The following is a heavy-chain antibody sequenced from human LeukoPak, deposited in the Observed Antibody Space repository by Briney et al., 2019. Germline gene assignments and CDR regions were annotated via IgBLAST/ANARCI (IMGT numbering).Heavy chain of an antibody. D-gene: IGHD2-15*01. CDR1: GGTFSRYA. Sequence: GASVKVSCKASGGTFSRYAISWVRQAPGQGLEWMGRIIPILGIANYAQKFQGRVTITADKSTSTAYMELSSLRSEDTAVYYCARRYCSGGSCYAPIDYWGQGTLVTVSS. CDR2: IIPILGIA. V-gene: IGHV1-69*04. CDR3: ARRYCSGGSCYAPIDY. J-gene: IGHJ4*02.